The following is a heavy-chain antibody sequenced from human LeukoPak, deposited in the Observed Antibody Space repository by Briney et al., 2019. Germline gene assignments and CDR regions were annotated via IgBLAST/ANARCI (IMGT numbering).Heavy chain of an antibody. D-gene: IGHD3-10*01. CDR1: GGSFSGYY. J-gene: IGHJ4*02. V-gene: IGHV4-34*01. CDR3: ARDSYYYGSGSSKYYFDY. CDR2: INHSGST. Sequence: SETLSLTCAVYGGSFSGYYWSWIRQPPGKGLEWIGEINHSGSTNYNPSLKSRVTISVDTSKNQFSLKLSSVTAADTAVYYCARDSYYYGSGSSKYYFDYWGQGTLVTVSS.